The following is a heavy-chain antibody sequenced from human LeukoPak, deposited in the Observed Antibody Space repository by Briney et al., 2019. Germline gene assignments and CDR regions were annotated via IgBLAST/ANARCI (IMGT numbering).Heavy chain of an antibody. V-gene: IGHV4-59*01. J-gene: IGHJ3*02. Sequence: PSETLSLTCTVSGGSISSYYWSWIRQPPGKGLEWLGYIYYSGSTNYNPSLKSRVTISVDTSKNQFSLKLSSVTAADTAVYYCARDSVGAYGAFDIWGQGTMVTVSS. CDR3: ARDSVGAYGAFDI. CDR1: GGSISSYY. D-gene: IGHD1-26*01. CDR2: IYYSGST.